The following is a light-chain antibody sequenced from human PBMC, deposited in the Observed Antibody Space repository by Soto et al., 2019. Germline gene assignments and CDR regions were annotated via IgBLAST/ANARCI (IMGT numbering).Light chain of an antibody. CDR1: QSVSSSS. Sequence: EIVLRKAPASFSLSPGXXATLSXGASQSVSSSSLAWYQQKPLRSPSLLLYDSSSKATVIPYRFRCRGSGTDFTLNISRLEHEGFAVYYLQQYGRCHTFGQRTRLEIK. CDR2: DSS. CDR3: QQYGRCHT. J-gene: IGKJ5*01. V-gene: IGKV3D-20*01.